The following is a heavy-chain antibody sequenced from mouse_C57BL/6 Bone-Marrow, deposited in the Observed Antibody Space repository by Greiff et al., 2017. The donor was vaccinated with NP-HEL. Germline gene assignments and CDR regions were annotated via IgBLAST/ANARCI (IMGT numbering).Heavy chain of an antibody. CDR3: ARSPFITTVVPYYAMDY. CDR1: GFNIKDYY. Sequence: VQLQQSGAELVKPGASVTLSCTASGFNIKDYYMHWVKQRTEQGLEWIGRIDPEDGETKYAPKFQGKATITADTSSNTAYLQLSSLTSEDTAVYYCARSPFITTVVPYYAMDYWGQGTSVTVSS. J-gene: IGHJ4*01. D-gene: IGHD1-1*01. CDR2: IDPEDGET. V-gene: IGHV14-2*01.